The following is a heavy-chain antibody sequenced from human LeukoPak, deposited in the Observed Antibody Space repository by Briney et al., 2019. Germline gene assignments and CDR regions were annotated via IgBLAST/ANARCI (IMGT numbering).Heavy chain of an antibody. V-gene: IGHV6-1*01. D-gene: IGHD6-13*01. CDR1: GDSVSSNSAA. J-gene: IGHJ4*02. Sequence: SQTLSLTCAISGDSVSSNSAAWNWIRQSPSRGLEWLGRTYYRSKWYNDYAVSVKSRITINPDTSKNQFSLQLNSVTPEDTAVYYCAREAINLPEYSSSWYGYWGQGTLVTVSS. CDR2: TYYRSKWYN. CDR3: AREAINLPEYSSSWYGY.